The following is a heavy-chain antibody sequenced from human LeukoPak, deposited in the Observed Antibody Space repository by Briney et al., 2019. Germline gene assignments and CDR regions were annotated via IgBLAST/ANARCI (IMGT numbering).Heavy chain of an antibody. CDR1: GGSISSSSYY. V-gene: IGHV4-31*03. CDR3: ARDWFYSSSYAHYYYGMDV. J-gene: IGHJ6*02. D-gene: IGHD6-6*01. CDR2: IYYSGST. Sequence: SETLSLTCTVSGGSISSSSYYWGWIRQPPGKGLEWIGYIYYSGSTYYNPSLKSRVTISVDTSKNQFSLKLSSVTAADTAVYYCARDWFYSSSYAHYYYGMDVWGQGTTVTVSS.